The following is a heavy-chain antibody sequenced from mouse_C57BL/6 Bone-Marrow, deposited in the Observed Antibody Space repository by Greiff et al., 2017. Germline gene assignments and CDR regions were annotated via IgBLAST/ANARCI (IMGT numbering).Heavy chain of an antibody. V-gene: IGHV5-6*02. J-gene: IGHJ2*01. CDR3: ARQGLWLRHDY. CDR1: GFTFSSYG. D-gene: IGHD2-2*01. Sequence: DVKLVESGGDLVKPGGSLKLSCAASGFTFSSYGMSWVRQTPDKRLEWVATISSGGSYTYYPDSVKGRFTISRDHAKNTRYMQMSSLKSEDTAMYYCARQGLWLRHDYWGQGTTLTVSS. CDR2: ISSGGSYT.